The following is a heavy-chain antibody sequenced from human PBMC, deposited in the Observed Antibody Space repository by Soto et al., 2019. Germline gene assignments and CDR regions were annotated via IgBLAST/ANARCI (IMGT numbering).Heavy chain of an antibody. CDR1: GGSISGYY. D-gene: IGHD4-17*01. CDR2: IYYSGST. Sequence: QVQMQESGPGLVKPSETLSLTCTVSGGSISGYYWSWIRQPPGKGLEWIGNIYYSGSTNYNPSLSSRVTISVDTSKNQFSLTLNSVTAADTAVYYCARDGGTTVVSRAFDMWGQGTMVTVSS. CDR3: ARDGGTTVVSRAFDM. J-gene: IGHJ3*02. V-gene: IGHV4-59*01.